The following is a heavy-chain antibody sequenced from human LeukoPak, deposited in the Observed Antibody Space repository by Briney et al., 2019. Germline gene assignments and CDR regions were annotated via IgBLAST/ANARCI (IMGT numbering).Heavy chain of an antibody. D-gene: IGHD3-3*01. CDR2: ISGYNDNT. J-gene: IGHJ5*02. CDR1: GYTFTSYG. CDR3: ARTVLLRFLFDP. Sequence: ASVKVSCKASGYTFTSYGISWVRQAPGQGLEWMGWISGYNDNTNYAQNLQGRVTMTTDTSTSTAYMELRSLRSDDTAVYYCARTVLLRFLFDPWGQGTLVTVSS. V-gene: IGHV1-18*01.